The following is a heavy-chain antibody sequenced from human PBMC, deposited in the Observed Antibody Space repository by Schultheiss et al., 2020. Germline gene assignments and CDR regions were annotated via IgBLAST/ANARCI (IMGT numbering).Heavy chain of an antibody. D-gene: IGHD4-17*01. J-gene: IGHJ4*02. Sequence: SETLSLTCAVSGASISSGDWFWGWIRQHPGKGLEWIGYIYYSGSTYYNPSLKSRVTISVDTSKNQFSLKLSSVTAADTAVYYCAREGNVGDYGDYLYDYWGPGALVTVAS. CDR3: AREGNVGDYGDYLYDY. CDR1: GASISSGDWF. CDR2: IYYSGST. V-gene: IGHV4-31*11.